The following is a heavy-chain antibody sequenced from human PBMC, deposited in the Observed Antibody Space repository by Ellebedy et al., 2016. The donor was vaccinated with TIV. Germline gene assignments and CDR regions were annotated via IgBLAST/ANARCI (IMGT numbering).Heavy chain of an antibody. V-gene: IGHV4-31*03. J-gene: IGHJ6*02. D-gene: IGHD2-2*01. CDR1: GGSISSAGSY. CDR2: IYYSGST. Sequence: SETLSLXCTVSGGSISSAGSYWSWIRQHPGKGLEWIGYIYYSGSTYYNPSLKSRVTISVDTSKNQFSLKLSSVTAADTAVYYCARADCSSTSCYDDYYYGMDVWGQGTTVTVSS. CDR3: ARADCSSTSCYDDYYYGMDV.